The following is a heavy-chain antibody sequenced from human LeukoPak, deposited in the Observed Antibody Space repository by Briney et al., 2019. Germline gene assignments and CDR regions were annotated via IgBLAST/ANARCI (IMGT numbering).Heavy chain of an antibody. D-gene: IGHD3-10*01. CDR2: IFHTGTT. CDR3: ARGPLGGEAFDI. J-gene: IGHJ3*02. CDR1: GASLTNHY. V-gene: IGHV4-4*07. Sequence: SETLSLTCTISGASLTNHYWNWIRQAAGTGPEYIGRIFHTGTTNYNPSLKSRVTMSMDTSKNQFSLKLTSSTAADTAVYYCARGPLGGEAFDIWGQGTMVSVSS.